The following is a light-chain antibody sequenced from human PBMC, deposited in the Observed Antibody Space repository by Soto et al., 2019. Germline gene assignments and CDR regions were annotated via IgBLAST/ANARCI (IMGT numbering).Light chain of an antibody. CDR1: QSVSSSY. CDR2: GAS. V-gene: IGKV3-15*01. J-gene: IGKJ4*01. CDR3: QQYNNWPLT. Sequence: EIVLTQSPGTLSLSPGERATLSCRASQSVSSSYLAWYQQKPGQAPRLLIYGASTRATDIPARFSGSGSGTEFTLTISSLQSEDFALYYCQQYNNWPLTFGGGTK.